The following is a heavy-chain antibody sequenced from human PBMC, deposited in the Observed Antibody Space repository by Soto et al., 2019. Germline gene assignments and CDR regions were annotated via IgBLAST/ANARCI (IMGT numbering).Heavy chain of an antibody. J-gene: IGHJ4*02. V-gene: IGHV4-59*08. CDR2: IFYSGST. Sequence: SETLSLTCTVSGGSISNYYWSWIRQPPGKGLEWIGYIFYSGSTNYNPSFNSRVTISVDTSKNQFSLKLSSVTAADTAVYYCAIYGGNSVYFDYWGQGTLVTVSS. CDR1: GGSISNYY. D-gene: IGHD4-17*01. CDR3: AIYGGNSVYFDY.